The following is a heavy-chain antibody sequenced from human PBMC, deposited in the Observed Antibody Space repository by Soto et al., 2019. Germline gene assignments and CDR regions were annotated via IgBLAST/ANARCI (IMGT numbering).Heavy chain of an antibody. V-gene: IGHV3-11*01. J-gene: IGHJ5*02. CDR3: ARDQKVYSSGYTLDP. D-gene: IGHD6-19*01. CDR1: GFTFSDYY. CDR2: ISSSGSTI. Sequence: PGGSLRLSCAASGFTFSDYYMSWIRQAPGKGLEWVSYISSSGSTIYYADSVKGRFTISRDNAKNSLYLQMNSLRAEDTAVYYCARDQKVYSSGYTLDPWGQGTLVTVSS.